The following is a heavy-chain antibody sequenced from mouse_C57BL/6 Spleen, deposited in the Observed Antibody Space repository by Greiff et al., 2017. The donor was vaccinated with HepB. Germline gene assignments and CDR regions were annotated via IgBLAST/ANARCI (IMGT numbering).Heavy chain of an antibody. V-gene: IGHV10-1*01. J-gene: IGHJ4*01. CDR2: IRSKSNNYAT. Sequence: EVKLVESGGGLVQPKGSLKLSCAASGFSFNTYAMNWVRQAPGKGLEWVARIRSKSNNYATYYADSVKDRFTLSKDDPESMLYLQMNILKTKDTAMYYCVRHGYEYYYAMDYWGQGTSVTVSS. D-gene: IGHD2-2*01. CDR3: VRHGYEYYYAMDY. CDR1: GFSFNTYA.